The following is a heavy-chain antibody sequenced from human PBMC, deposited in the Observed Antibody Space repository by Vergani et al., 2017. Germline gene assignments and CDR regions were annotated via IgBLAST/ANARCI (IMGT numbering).Heavy chain of an antibody. CDR3: ARTESFILRYFHWAL. V-gene: IGHV4-39*01. Sequence: QLHLQESGPGLVKPSETLSLTCTLSGGSIPSSRYYWGWIRQPPGKGLEWIGNIYHSGGAYYNPSLKGRVPISVDTSKNQFSLEVTSVTAADTAIYFCARTESFILRYFHWALWGQGTLVTVSS. CDR1: GGSIPSSRYY. CDR2: IYHSGGA. J-gene: IGHJ4*02. D-gene: IGHD3-9*01.